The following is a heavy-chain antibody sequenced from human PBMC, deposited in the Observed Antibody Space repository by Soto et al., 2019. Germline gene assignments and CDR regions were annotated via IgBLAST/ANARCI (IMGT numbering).Heavy chain of an antibody. CDR2: IWYDGSNK. CDR3: ARDRGAAAGTRYYYGMDV. J-gene: IGHJ6*02. D-gene: IGHD6-13*01. V-gene: IGHV3-33*01. CDR1: GFTFSSYG. Sequence: QVQLVESGGGVVQPGRSLRLSCAASGFTFSSYGMHWVRQAPGKGLGWVAVIWYDGSNKYYADSVKGRLTISGDNSKNTLYLQMNSLRAEHTAVYYCARDRGAAAGTRYYYGMDVWCQGPTVTVS.